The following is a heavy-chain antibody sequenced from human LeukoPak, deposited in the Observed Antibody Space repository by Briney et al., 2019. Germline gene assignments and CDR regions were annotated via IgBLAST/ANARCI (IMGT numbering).Heavy chain of an antibody. J-gene: IGHJ6*02. CDR2: INHGGST. CDR3: ARPGQLGSLYYGMDV. CDR1: GGSFSGYQ. V-gene: IGHV4-34*01. Sequence: SETLSLTCAVYGGSFSGYQWSWIRQPPGKGLECIGEINHGGSTNYNPSLKSRVTISVDTSKNQFSLKLSSVTAADTAVYYCARPGQLGSLYYGMDVWGQGTTVTVS. D-gene: IGHD3-10*01.